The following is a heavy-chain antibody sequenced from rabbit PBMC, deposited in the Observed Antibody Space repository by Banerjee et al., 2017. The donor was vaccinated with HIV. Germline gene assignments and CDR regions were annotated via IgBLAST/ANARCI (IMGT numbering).Heavy chain of an antibody. CDR1: GIDFSSYG. CDR2: IYHDDGAT. CDR3: ARDSYNGGWGKDL. Sequence: QSLEESGGGLVNPGGTLTLTCKVSGIDFSSYGISWVRQAPGKGLEWIAYIYHDDGATDYASWARGRFTISKTSSTTVTLQMTSLTAADTATYFCARDSYNGGWGKDLWGQGTLVTVS. J-gene: IGHJ3*01. V-gene: IGHV1S40*01. D-gene: IGHD4-1*01.